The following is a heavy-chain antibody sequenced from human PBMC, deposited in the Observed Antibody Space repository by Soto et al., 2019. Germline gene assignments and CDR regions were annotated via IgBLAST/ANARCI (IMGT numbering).Heavy chain of an antibody. CDR3: ARKGAVAGFGY. Sequence: EVQLVESGGGLVQPGGSLRLSCAASGFTFSSYWLHWVRQAPGKGLVWLSRINSDGSSTNYADSVKGRFTISRDNAKSTLYLQLNSVRAEDMAVYYCARKGAVAGFGYWGQGTLVTVSS. CDR1: GFTFSSYW. D-gene: IGHD6-19*01. CDR2: INSDGSST. V-gene: IGHV3-74*01. J-gene: IGHJ4*02.